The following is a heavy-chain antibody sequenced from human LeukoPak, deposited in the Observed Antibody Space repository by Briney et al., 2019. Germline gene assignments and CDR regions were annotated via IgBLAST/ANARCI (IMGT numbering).Heavy chain of an antibody. V-gene: IGHV3-23*01. CDR2: ISGSGLST. CDR1: GFIFTRYV. Sequence: GGSLRLSCGASGFIFTRYVMNWVRQSPGKGLEWVSGISGSGLSTFYADSVKGRFAISRDNSKNTLFLHMNSLRAEDTAVYYCAKDGDYGDYWHYNYMDVWGKGTTVTISS. D-gene: IGHD4-17*01. CDR3: AKDGDYGDYWHYNYMDV. J-gene: IGHJ6*03.